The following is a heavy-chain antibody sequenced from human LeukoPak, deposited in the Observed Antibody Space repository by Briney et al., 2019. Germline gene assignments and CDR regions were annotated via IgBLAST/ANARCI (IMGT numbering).Heavy chain of an antibody. CDR3: TLSYGYGDGDY. CDR1: GFTFSNAW. V-gene: IGHV3-15*01. J-gene: IGHJ4*02. D-gene: IGHD5-18*01. CDR2: IKSKTDGGTT. Sequence: GGSLRLSXAASGFTFSNAWMSWVRQAPGKGLEWVGRIKSKTDGGTTDYAAPVKGRFTISRDGSKNTLYLQMNSLKTEDTAVYYCTLSYGYGDGDYWGQGTLVTVSS.